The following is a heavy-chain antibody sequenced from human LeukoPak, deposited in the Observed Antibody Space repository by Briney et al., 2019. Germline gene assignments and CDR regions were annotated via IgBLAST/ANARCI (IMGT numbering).Heavy chain of an antibody. V-gene: IGHV3-64*01. D-gene: IGHD6-13*01. Sequence: GGSLRLSCAASGFTFSSYAMHWVRQAPGKGLEYVSAISSNGGSTYYANSVKGRFTISRDNSKNTLYLQMNSLRAEDTAVYYCAKDRPYSSSWYGEYFQHWGQGTLVTVSS. CDR1: GFTFSSYA. CDR3: AKDRPYSSSWYGEYFQH. J-gene: IGHJ1*01. CDR2: ISSNGGST.